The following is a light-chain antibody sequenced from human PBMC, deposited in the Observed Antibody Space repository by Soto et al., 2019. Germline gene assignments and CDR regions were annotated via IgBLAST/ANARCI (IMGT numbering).Light chain of an antibody. Sequence: QSALTQPASVSGSPGQSITISCTGTSSDVGGYNFVSWYQQHPGKVPKLMIYEVNDRPSGVSNRFSGSKSGNTASLTISGLQAEDEATYYCSSYASSSTLVVFGGGTKLTVL. V-gene: IGLV2-14*01. CDR3: SSYASSSTLVV. CDR1: SSDVGGYNF. J-gene: IGLJ2*01. CDR2: EVN.